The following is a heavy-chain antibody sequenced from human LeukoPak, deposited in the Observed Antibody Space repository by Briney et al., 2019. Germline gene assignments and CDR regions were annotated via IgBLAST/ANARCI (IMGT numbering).Heavy chain of an antibody. D-gene: IGHD5-18*01. CDR3: ARDQGGGYSYGSWNY. Sequence: ASVKVSCKASGYTFTSYAMHWVRQAPGQRLEWMGWINAGNGNTKYSQKFQGRVTITRDTSASTAYMELSSLRSEDTAVYYCARDQGGGYSYGSWNYWGQGTLVTVSS. CDR1: GYTFTSYA. CDR2: INAGNGNT. J-gene: IGHJ4*02. V-gene: IGHV1-3*01.